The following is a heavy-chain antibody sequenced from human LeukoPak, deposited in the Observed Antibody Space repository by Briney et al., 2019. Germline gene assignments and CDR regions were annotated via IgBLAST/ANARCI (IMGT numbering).Heavy chain of an antibody. V-gene: IGHV1-2*06. D-gene: IGHD4-17*01. CDR2: INPNSGGT. CDR3: ARDNDYGDYYAGVS. J-gene: IGHJ4*02. Sequence: ASVKVSCKASGYTFTGYYMHWVRQAPGQGLEWMGRINPNSGGTNYAQKFQGRVTMTRDTSISTAYMELSRLRSDDTAVYYCARDNDYGDYYAGVSWGQGTPVTVSS. CDR1: GYTFTGYY.